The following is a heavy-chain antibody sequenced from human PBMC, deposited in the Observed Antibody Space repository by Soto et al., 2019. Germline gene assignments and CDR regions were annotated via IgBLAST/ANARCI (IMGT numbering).Heavy chain of an antibody. CDR3: AREAMIPVPSADSTSP. CDR1: GGSFSGYY. CDR2: INHSGST. J-gene: IGHJ5*02. D-gene: IGHD3-22*01. Sequence: QVQLQQWGAGLLKPSETLSLTCAVYGGSFSGYYWSWIRQPPGKGLEWIGEINHSGSTNYNPSLKSRVIISVDTSKNQFSLKLSCVTAADTAVYYCAREAMIPVPSADSTSPWGQGTLVTVSS. V-gene: IGHV4-34*01.